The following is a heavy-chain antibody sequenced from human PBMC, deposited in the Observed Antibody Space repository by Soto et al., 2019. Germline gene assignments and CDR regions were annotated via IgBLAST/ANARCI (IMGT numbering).Heavy chain of an antibody. V-gene: IGHV4-34*01. D-gene: IGHD3-3*01. CDR1: GGSFSGYY. Sequence: SETLSLTCAVYGGSFSGYYWSWIRQPPGKGLEWFGEINHSGSTNYNPSLKSRVTISVDTSKNQFSLKLSSVAAADTAVYYCARGVFGYDFWSGPTPSYYMDVWGKGTTVTVSS. CDR3: ARGVFGYDFWSGPTPSYYMDV. CDR2: INHSGST. J-gene: IGHJ6*03.